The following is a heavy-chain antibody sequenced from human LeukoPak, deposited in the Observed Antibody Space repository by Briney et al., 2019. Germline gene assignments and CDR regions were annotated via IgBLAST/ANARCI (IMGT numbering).Heavy chain of an antibody. V-gene: IGHV4-59*08. CDR1: GGSISSYY. Sequence: SETLSLTCTVSGGSISSYYWSWIRQPPGKGLEWIGYIYYSGSTNYNPSLKSRVTISVDTSKNQFSLKLSSVTAADTAVYYCARHGALQRWLQFAAFDIWGQGTMVTVSS. CDR2: IYYSGST. CDR3: ARHGALQRWLQFAAFDI. J-gene: IGHJ3*02. D-gene: IGHD5-24*01.